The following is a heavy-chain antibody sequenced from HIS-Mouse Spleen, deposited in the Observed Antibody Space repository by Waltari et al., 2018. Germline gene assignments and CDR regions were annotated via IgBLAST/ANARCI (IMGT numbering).Heavy chain of an antibody. CDR2: INPN. J-gene: IGHJ4*02. CDR3: ARAGDDHFDY. Sequence: QVQLVPSGAEVKKPGASVKVSCKASGYTFTGYYMHWVRQAPGQGLEWMGWINPNRDTSISTAYMELSRLRSDDTAVYYCARAGDDHFDYWGQGTLVTVSS. CDR1: GYTFTGYY. V-gene: IGHV1-2*02. D-gene: IGHD7-27*01.